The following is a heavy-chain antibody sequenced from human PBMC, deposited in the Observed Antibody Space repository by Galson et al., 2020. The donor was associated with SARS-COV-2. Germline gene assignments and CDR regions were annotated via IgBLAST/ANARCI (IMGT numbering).Heavy chain of an antibody. Sequence: SETLSLTCTVSGGSISSSSYYWGWIRQPPGKGLEWIGSIYYSGSTYYNPSLQSRVTISVDTSKNQFSLKLSSVTAADTAVYYCARIPVLRYFDWLLLGWFDPWGQGTLVTVSS. D-gene: IGHD3-9*01. CDR2: IYYSGST. CDR1: GGSISSSSYY. CDR3: ARIPVLRYFDWLLLGWFDP. V-gene: IGHV4-39*07. J-gene: IGHJ5*02.